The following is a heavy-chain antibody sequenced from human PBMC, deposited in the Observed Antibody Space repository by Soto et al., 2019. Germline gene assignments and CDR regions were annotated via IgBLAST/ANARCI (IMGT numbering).Heavy chain of an antibody. CDR1: GGSFSGYY. CDR2: INHSGST. Sequence: LSLTCAVYGGSFSGYYWTWIRQPPGTGLEWIGEINHSGSTNYNPSFKSRVTISVDTSKNQFSLKLTSVTAADTAVYYCARESGTGTHDSWGQGTLVTVSS. V-gene: IGHV4-34*01. J-gene: IGHJ4*02. CDR3: ARESGTGTHDS. D-gene: IGHD1-1*01.